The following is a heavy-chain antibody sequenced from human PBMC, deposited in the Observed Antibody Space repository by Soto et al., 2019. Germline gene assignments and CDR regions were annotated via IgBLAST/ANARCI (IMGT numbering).Heavy chain of an antibody. CDR2: ISSSSNNI. D-gene: IGHD3-3*01. CDR1: GFTFSTYS. Sequence: HPGGSLRLSCAASGFTFSTYSMNWVRQAPGKRLECVSYISSSSNNIYYADSVKGRFTISRDNAKNSLYLQLNSLRDEDTAVYYCARADFSMKYWGQGTLVTVSS. V-gene: IGHV3-48*02. CDR3: ARADFSMKY. J-gene: IGHJ4*02.